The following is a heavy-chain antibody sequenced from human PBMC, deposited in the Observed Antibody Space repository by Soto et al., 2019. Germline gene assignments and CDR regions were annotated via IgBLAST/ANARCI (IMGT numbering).Heavy chain of an antibody. CDR2: TDYSGKT. D-gene: IGHD6-19*01. Sequence: QVQLQESGPGLVRPSETLSLTCTVSSDSISSYYWSWIRQSPGKGLEWMGYTDYSGKTNYNPSSKSRVTISGDTSKNQFSLRLSSVPAADTAVYYCARAVGDPLYDLDYWGQGNLVTVSS. V-gene: IGHV4-59*08. CDR3: ARAVGDPLYDLDY. CDR1: SDSISSYY. J-gene: IGHJ4*02.